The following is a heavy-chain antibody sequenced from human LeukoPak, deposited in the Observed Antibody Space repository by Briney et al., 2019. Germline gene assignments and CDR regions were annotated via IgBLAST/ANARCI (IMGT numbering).Heavy chain of an antibody. CDR3: ARELFSSSWYVRDFDY. J-gene: IGHJ4*02. Sequence: ASVEVSCKASGGTFSSYALSWVRQAPGQELDWMGRILPIFGTANYAQKFQGRVTITTDESTSTAYMELSSLRSEDTAVYYCARELFSSSWYVRDFDYWGQGTLVTVSS. CDR1: GGTFSSYA. D-gene: IGHD6-13*01. CDR2: ILPIFGTA. V-gene: IGHV1-69*05.